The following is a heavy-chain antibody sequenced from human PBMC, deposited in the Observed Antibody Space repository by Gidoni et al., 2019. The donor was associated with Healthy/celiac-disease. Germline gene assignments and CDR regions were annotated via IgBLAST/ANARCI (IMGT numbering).Heavy chain of an antibody. J-gene: IGHJ4*02. V-gene: IGHV3-23*01. CDR1: GFTFSSDA. D-gene: IGHD6-19*01. CDR2: ISGSVDTT. Sequence: EVQLLESGGGLVQTGGSLRLYCAASGFTFSSDAITWVRQAPGKGLEWVSAISGSVDTTYYADSVKGRFTISRDISKNTLFLHMNSLRAEDTAVYYCTRPGSAWYFHYWGQGTLVTVSS. CDR3: TRPGSAWYFHY.